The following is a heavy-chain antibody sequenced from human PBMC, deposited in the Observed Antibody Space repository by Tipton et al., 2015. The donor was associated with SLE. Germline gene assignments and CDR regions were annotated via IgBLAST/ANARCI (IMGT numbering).Heavy chain of an antibody. CDR2: IYYSGST. CDR1: GYSISSGYY. Sequence: LVKPSETLSLTCAVSGYSISSGYYWGWIRQPPGKGLEWIGYIYYSGSTNYNPSLKSRVTISVDTSKNQFSLKLSSVTAADTAVYYCASPLPAMAHFDYWGQGTLVTVSS. J-gene: IGHJ4*02. CDR3: ASPLPAMAHFDY. V-gene: IGHV4-61*01. D-gene: IGHD2-2*01.